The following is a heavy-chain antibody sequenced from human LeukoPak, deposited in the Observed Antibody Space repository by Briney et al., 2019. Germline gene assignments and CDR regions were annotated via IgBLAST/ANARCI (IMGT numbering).Heavy chain of an antibody. Sequence: SETLSLTCTVSGGSISSYYWSWIRQPAGKGLEWIGRIYTSGSTNYNPSLKSRVTMSVDTSKNQFSLKLSSVTAADTAVYYCAREGGEQLVSYYYYYMDVWGKGTTVTVSS. CDR2: IYTSGST. CDR3: AREGGEQLVSYYYYYMDV. V-gene: IGHV4-4*07. J-gene: IGHJ6*03. D-gene: IGHD6-6*01. CDR1: GGSISSYY.